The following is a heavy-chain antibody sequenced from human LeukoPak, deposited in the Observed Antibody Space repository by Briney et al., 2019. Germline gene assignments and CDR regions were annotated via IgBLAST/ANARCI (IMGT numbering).Heavy chain of an antibody. CDR2: ISTYNGNT. CDR1: GYTFTSYG. D-gene: IGHD1-26*01. J-gene: IGHJ6*02. Sequence: ASVKVSCKASGYTFTSYGISWVRQAPGQGLEWMGWISTYNGNTDYAQKLQGRVTMTTDTSTSTAYMELRSLRSDDTAVYYCARDPFVGAIPSPGSYYYYGMDVWGQGTTVTVSS. V-gene: IGHV1-18*01. CDR3: ARDPFVGAIPSPGSYYYYGMDV.